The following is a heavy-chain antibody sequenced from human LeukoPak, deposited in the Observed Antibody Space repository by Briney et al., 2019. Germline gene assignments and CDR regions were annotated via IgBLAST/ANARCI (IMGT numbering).Heavy chain of an antibody. V-gene: IGHV3-30-3*01. CDR1: GFTFSNYW. D-gene: IGHD3-16*01. Sequence: GGSLRLSCAASGFTFSNYWMSWVRQAPGKGLEWVAIISYDGSKEYFADSVKGRFTISRDNSKNTLYLQMNSLRAEDTAVYYCAREGDSASFHPWGQGTLVTVSS. CDR3: AREGDSASFHP. CDR2: ISYDGSKE. J-gene: IGHJ5*02.